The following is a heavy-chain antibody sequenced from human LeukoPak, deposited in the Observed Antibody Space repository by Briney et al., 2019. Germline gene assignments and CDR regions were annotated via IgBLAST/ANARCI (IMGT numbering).Heavy chain of an antibody. V-gene: IGHV3-21*01. CDR2: ISGSSSYI. CDR1: GFTFSSYS. J-gene: IGHJ5*02. Sequence: GGSLRLSCAASGFTFSSYSMNWVRQAPGKGLEWVSSISGSSSYIYYADSVKGRFTISRDNAKNSLYLQMNSLRAEDTAVYYCASEGAARRNWFDPWGQGTLVTVSS. CDR3: ASEGAARRNWFDP. D-gene: IGHD6-6*01.